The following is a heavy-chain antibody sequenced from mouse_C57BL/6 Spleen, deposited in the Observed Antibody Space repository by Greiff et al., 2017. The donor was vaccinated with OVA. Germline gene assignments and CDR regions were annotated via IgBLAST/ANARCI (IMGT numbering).Heavy chain of an antibody. D-gene: IGHD1-1*01. CDR2: INPSTGGT. CDR3: ARPYYGSSAWFAY. Sequence: EVKLQESGPELVKPGASVKISCKASGYSFTGYYMNWVKQSPEKSLEWIGEINPSTGGTTYNQKFKAKATLTVDKSSSTAYMQLMSLTSEDSAVYYCARPYYGSSAWFAYWGQGTLVTVSA. CDR1: GYSFTGYY. V-gene: IGHV1-42*01. J-gene: IGHJ3*01.